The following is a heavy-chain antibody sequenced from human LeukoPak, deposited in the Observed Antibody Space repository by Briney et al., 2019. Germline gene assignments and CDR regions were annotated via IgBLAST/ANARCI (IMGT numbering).Heavy chain of an antibody. CDR1: GHSISSNYY. V-gene: IGHV4-38-2*01. Sequence: SETLSLTCDVSGHSISSNYYWGWIRQSPEKGLEWIGSIYHRGSTYYSPSFESRVTISVDTSKNQFSLNLSSVTATDTAKYYCARHLFYYYYYMDVWGKRTTVTVSS. J-gene: IGHJ6*03. CDR3: ARHLFYYYYYMDV. CDR2: IYHRGST.